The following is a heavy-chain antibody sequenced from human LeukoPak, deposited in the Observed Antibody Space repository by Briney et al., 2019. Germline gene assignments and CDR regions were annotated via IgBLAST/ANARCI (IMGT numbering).Heavy chain of an antibody. CDR3: AKGTWSIAARKNAFDI. CDR1: GFSVSSLY. V-gene: IGHV3-23*01. D-gene: IGHD6-6*01. Sequence: GGSLRLSCAASGFSVSSLYMSWVRQAPGKGLEWVSAISGSGGSTYYADSVKGRFTISRDNSKNTLYLQMNSLRAEDTAVYYCAKGTWSIAARKNAFDIWGQGTMVTVSS. J-gene: IGHJ3*02. CDR2: ISGSGGST.